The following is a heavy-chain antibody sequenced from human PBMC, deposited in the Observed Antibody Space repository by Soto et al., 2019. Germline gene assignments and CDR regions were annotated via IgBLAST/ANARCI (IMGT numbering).Heavy chain of an antibody. CDR1: GYTFTSYA. Sequence: QVQLVQSGTEVKKPGASVKVSCKASGYTFTSYAISWVRQAPGQGLEWMGWINPYNGNTNYAQKLQGRVTMTTDTSTSTAYIELRSLRSYDTAVYYCARDTAMALPDAWGQGTLVTVSS. D-gene: IGHD5-18*01. J-gene: IGHJ4*02. V-gene: IGHV1-18*01. CDR2: INPYNGNT. CDR3: ARDTAMALPDA.